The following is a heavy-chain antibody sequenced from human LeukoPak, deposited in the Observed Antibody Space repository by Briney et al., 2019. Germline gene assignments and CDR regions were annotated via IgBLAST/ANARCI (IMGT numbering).Heavy chain of an antibody. V-gene: IGHV3-33*01. D-gene: IGHD3-10*01. CDR1: GFAFSSFG. Sequence: GGSLRLSCAASGFAFSSFGMHWVRQAPGKGLEWVAVIWYDGTNKYYADSVKGRFTISRDNSKNTLYLQMNSLRAEDTAVYYCAREITMVRGVIHRYGMDVWGQGTTVTVSS. CDR3: AREITMVRGVIHRYGMDV. CDR2: IWYDGTNK. J-gene: IGHJ6*02.